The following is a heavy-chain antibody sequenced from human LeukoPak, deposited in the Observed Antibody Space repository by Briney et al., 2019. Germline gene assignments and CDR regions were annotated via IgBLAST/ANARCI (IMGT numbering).Heavy chain of an antibody. CDR3: AGGTGVIDY. CDR1: GDSVSSNSAA. D-gene: IGHD7-27*01. CDR2: AYYRSKWYN. V-gene: IGHV6-1*01. J-gene: IGHJ4*02. Sequence: SQTLSLTCAISGDSVSSNSAAWNWFRQSPSRGLEWLGRAYYRSKWYNDYAVSVKSRITLNPDTSKTQISLPLNSVTPEDTAVYYCAGGTGVIDYWGQGNLVTASS.